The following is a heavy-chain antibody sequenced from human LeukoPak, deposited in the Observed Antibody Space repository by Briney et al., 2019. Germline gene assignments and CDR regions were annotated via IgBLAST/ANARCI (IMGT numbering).Heavy chain of an antibody. V-gene: IGHV4-39*01. J-gene: IGHJ4*02. CDR2: IYYSGST. CDR1: GGSMTGTSYY. D-gene: IGHD4-23*01. Sequence: SETLSLTCTVSGGSMTGTSYYWGWVRQPPGKGLEWLGNIYYSGSTYYNPSLKSRVAISADTSKNQFSLNLRSVTAADTAVYYCATEYGDYGGVHWGQGTLVTVSS. CDR3: ATEYGDYGGVH.